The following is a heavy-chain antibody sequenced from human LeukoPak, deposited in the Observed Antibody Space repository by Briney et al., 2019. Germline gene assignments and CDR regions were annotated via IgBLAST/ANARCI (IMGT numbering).Heavy chain of an antibody. CDR3: ARDGYSGAFDI. CDR1: GFRFSSYA. J-gene: IGHJ3*02. V-gene: IGHV3-23*01. D-gene: IGHD5-12*01. CDR2: ISGSGGST. Sequence: GGSLRLSCAASGFRFSSYAMSWVRQAPGKGLEWVSSISGSGGSTYYADSVKGRFTISRDNSRNTLYLQMNSLRAEDTAVYYCARDGYSGAFDIWGQGTMVTVSS.